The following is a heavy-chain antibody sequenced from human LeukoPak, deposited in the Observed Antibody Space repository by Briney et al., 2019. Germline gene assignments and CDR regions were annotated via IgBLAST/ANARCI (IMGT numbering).Heavy chain of an antibody. CDR1: GGSISSYY. D-gene: IGHD3-10*01. V-gene: IGHV4-59*08. CDR3: TGGGTWFGDSAFDI. J-gene: IGHJ3*02. CDR2: IYYSGST. Sequence: SETLSLTCTVSGGSISSYYWSWIRQPPGKGLEWIGYIYYSGSTNYNPSLKSRVTISVDTSKNQFSLKLSSVTAADTAVYYCTGGGTWFGDSAFDIWGQGTMVTVSS.